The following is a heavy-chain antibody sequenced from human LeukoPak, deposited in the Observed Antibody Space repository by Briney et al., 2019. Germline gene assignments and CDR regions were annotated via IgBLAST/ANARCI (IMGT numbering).Heavy chain of an antibody. V-gene: IGHV4-31*03. CDR2: IYYSGSS. J-gene: IGHJ6*02. CDR3: ASFPYYDILTGYYPGMDV. CDR1: GGSISSGGYY. D-gene: IGHD3-9*01. Sequence: SETLSLTCTVSGGSISSGGYYWTWIRQHPGKGLEWVGYIYYSGSSYYNPSLQSRITISVDTSKNQFSLQLSSVTAADTAVYYCASFPYYDILTGYYPGMDVWGQGTTVTVSS.